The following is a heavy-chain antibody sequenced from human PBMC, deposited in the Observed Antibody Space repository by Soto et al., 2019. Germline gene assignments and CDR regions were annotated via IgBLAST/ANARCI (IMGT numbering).Heavy chain of an antibody. CDR2: IYHSRST. D-gene: IGHD4-17*01. CDR1: GGSISSGGYS. J-gene: IGHJ4*02. CDR3: ARGDHDYGYYKYRT. Sequence: QLQLQESGSGLVKPSQTLSLTCAVSGGSISSGGYSWSWIRQPPGQGLEWIGYIYHSRSTSYNPSLKSRVTISVDRAKNQFSLKLSSVTAADTAVYYCARGDHDYGYYKYRTWGQGTLVTVSS. V-gene: IGHV4-30-2*01.